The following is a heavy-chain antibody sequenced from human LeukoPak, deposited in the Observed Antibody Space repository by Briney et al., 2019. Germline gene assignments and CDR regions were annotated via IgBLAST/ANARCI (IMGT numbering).Heavy chain of an antibody. D-gene: IGHD5-18*01. V-gene: IGHV1-18*04. CDR3: AEDTAMGTGAFDI. CDR2: ISAYNGNT. CDR1: GYTFTSYY. Sequence: ASVKVSCKASGYTFTSYYMHWVRQAPGQGLEWMGWISAYNGNTNYAQKLQGRVTMTTDTSTSTAYMELRSLRSDDTAVYYCAEDTAMGTGAFDIWGQGTMVTVSS. J-gene: IGHJ3*02.